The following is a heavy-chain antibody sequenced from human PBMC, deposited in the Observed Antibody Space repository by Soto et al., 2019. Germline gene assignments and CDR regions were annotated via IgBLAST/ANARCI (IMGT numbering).Heavy chain of an antibody. J-gene: IGHJ3*02. CDR3: ARDLTYYYDSSGSPDAFDI. D-gene: IGHD3-22*01. V-gene: IGHV3-30-3*01. CDR1: GFTFSSYA. Sequence: GGSLRLSCAASGFTFSSYAMHWVRQAPGKGLEWVAVISYDGSNKYYADSVKGRFTISRDNSKNTLYLQMNSLRAEDTAVYYCARDLTYYYDSSGSPDAFDIWGQGTMVTV. CDR2: ISYDGSNK.